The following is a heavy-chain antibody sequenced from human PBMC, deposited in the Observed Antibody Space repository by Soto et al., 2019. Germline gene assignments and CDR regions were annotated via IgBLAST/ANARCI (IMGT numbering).Heavy chain of an antibody. J-gene: IGHJ4*02. CDR1: GGSFSGYY. V-gene: IGHV4-34*01. CDR3: ARGRWLRRGGEY. D-gene: IGHD5-12*01. Sequence: SETLSLACAVYGGSFSGYYWSWIRQPPGKGLEWIGEINHSGSTNYNPSLKSRVTISVDTSKNQFSLKLSSVTAADTAVYYCARGRWLRRGGEYWGQGTLVTVSS. CDR2: INHSGST.